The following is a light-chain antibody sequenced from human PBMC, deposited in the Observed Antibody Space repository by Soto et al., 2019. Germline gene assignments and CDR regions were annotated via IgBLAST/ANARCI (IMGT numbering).Light chain of an antibody. Sequence: SVLTQPPSASGSPGQSVTISCTGTSSDVGGYDYVSWYQHHAGKAPKLLIFAVTKRPSGVPDRFSGSRSGNTASLTVSGLQAEDEAVYYCSSYAGSHTFFVFGSGTKVTVL. J-gene: IGLJ1*01. CDR1: SSDVGGYDY. CDR2: AVT. CDR3: SSYAGSHTFFV. V-gene: IGLV2-8*01.